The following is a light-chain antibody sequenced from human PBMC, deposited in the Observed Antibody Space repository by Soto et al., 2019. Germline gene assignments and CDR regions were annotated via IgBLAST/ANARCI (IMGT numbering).Light chain of an antibody. Sequence: DIVMTQTPLSSPVTLGQPASISCRSSQSLAHSNGNTYLSWLQQRPGQSPRLLIYEISNRFSGVPDRFSGSGAGTDFTLKISRVEVEDVGVYYCMQATQFPYTCGQGTKLEIK. CDR3: MQATQFPYT. CDR1: QSLAHSNGNTY. J-gene: IGKJ2*01. V-gene: IGKV2-24*01. CDR2: EIS.